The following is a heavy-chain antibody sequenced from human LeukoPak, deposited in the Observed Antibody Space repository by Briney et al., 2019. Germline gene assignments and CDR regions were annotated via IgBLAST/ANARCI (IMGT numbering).Heavy chain of an antibody. V-gene: IGHV1-46*01. J-gene: IGHJ3*02. Sequence: ASVKVPCMASGYTFTSYYMHWVRQAPGQGLEWMGIINPSGGSTSYAQKFQGRVTMTRDTSTSTVYMELSSLRSEDTAVYYCARAGGSYYSQLAFDIWGQGTMVTVSS. CDR3: ARAGGSYYSQLAFDI. CDR1: GYTFTSYY. CDR2: INPSGGST. D-gene: IGHD1-26*01.